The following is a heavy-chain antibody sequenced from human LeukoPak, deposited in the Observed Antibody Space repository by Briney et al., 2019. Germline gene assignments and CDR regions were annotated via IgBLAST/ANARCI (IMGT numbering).Heavy chain of an antibody. CDR3: SRRRRIVGATPGAFDI. J-gene: IGHJ3*02. CDR1: GGTFSGYY. Sequence: PSETLSLTCAVYGGTFSGYYWRWIRQPPGKGLEWIGEINHSGSNKYNPSLKSRVTITIDTSKNQFSLKLISVNAADTAVYYCSRRRRIVGATPGAFDIWGQGTMVTVSS. CDR2: INHSGSN. V-gene: IGHV4-34*08. D-gene: IGHD1-26*01.